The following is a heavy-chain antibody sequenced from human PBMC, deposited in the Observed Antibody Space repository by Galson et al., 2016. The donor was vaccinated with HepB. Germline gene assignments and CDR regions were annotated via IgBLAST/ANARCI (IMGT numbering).Heavy chain of an antibody. CDR2: IHSSGST. Sequence: LSLTCTVSGGSISNYYWSWIRQPPGKGLEWIAYIHSSGSTNYDPSLKSRVTISVDTSKNQFSLQLNSVTPEDTAVYYCAREYYGMDVWGQGTTVTVSS. CDR1: GGSISNYY. J-gene: IGHJ6*02. CDR3: AREYYGMDV. V-gene: IGHV4-59*12.